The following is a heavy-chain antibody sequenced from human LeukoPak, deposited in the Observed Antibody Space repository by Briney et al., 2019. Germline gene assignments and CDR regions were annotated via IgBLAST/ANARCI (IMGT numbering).Heavy chain of an antibody. CDR2: ISGSGNAK. J-gene: IGHJ3*02. Sequence: PGGSLRLSCAASGFSFSSYSMNWVRQAPGKGREWVSYISGSGNAKHYTDSVKGRFTISRDNAKNALYLQMNSLRAEDTAVYFCAREDADDGFDIWGQGTMVTVSS. CDR3: AREDADDGFDI. V-gene: IGHV3-48*01. CDR1: GFSFSSYS.